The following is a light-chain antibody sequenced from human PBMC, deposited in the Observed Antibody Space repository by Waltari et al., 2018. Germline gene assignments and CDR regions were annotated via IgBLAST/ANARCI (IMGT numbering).Light chain of an antibody. CDR3: QHYGSSPYT. J-gene: IGKJ2*01. V-gene: IGKV3-11*01. Sequence: EIVLTQSPATLSLSPGERATLSCRTSQSVRSYLAWYQQKPGQAPRLLIYDASNRASGIPARFSGSGSGTDFSLSISSLEPEDFAVYYCQHYGSSPYTFGQGTKLEIK. CDR1: QSVRSY. CDR2: DAS.